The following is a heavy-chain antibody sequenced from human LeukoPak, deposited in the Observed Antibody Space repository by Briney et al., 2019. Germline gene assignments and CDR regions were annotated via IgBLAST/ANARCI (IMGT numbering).Heavy chain of an antibody. V-gene: IGHV3-23*01. Sequence: GGSLKLSCAASGFTFNNYGLIWVRQAPGKGLEWVAAISNDGGGIMYAAFVEGRFTISRDNSKNTLFLQMNSLRAEDTALYYCAKGSTGYFADLWGQGTLVTVSS. CDR3: AKGSTGYFADL. J-gene: IGHJ5*02. CDR1: GFTFNNYG. D-gene: IGHD3-22*01. CDR2: ISNDGGGI.